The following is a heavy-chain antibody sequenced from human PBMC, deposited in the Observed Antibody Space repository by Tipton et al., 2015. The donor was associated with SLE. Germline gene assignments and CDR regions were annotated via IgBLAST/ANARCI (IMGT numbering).Heavy chain of an antibody. CDR1: GFTFSDHY. Sequence: SLRLSCAVSGFTFSDHYMDWVRQAPGKGLEWVGRTRNKANSYSTEYAASVKDRFSISRDDSKNSLYLQMNSLKTEDTAVYYCVNDPNWAWGYWGQGTLVTVSS. D-gene: IGHD7-27*01. CDR2: TRNKANSYST. J-gene: IGHJ4*02. V-gene: IGHV3-72*01. CDR3: VNDPNWAWGY.